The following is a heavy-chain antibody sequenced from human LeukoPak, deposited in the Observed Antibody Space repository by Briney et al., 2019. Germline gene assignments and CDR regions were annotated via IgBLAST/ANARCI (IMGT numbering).Heavy chain of an antibody. CDR3: ARAGYDFWSGYPGPADY. Sequence: GGSLRLSCAASGFTFSDYYMSWIRQAPGKGLEWVSYISSSGSTIYYADSVKGRFTISRDNAKNSLHLQMNSLRAEDTAVYYCARAGYDFWSGYPGPADYWGQGTLVTVSS. CDR1: GFTFSDYY. CDR2: ISSSGSTI. V-gene: IGHV3-11*01. D-gene: IGHD3-3*01. J-gene: IGHJ4*02.